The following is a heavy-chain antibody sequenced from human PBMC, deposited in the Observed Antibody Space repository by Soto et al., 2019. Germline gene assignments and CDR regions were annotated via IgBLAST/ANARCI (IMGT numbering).Heavy chain of an antibody. CDR2: TYYRSQWYS. D-gene: IGHD6-13*01. Sequence: QTLSLTCAISGDSVSSNSAAWNWIRQSPSRGLEWLGRTYYRSQWYSDYAASVKSRITINPDTSKNQFSLQLNSVTPEDTAVYYCARGDLSWYDGMDVWSQGTTDTVSS. CDR3: ARGDLSWYDGMDV. V-gene: IGHV6-1*01. J-gene: IGHJ6*02. CDR1: GDSVSSNSAA.